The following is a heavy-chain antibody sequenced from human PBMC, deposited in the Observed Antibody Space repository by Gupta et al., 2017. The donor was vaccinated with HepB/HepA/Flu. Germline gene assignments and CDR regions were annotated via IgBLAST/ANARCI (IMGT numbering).Heavy chain of an antibody. J-gene: IGHJ6*02. V-gene: IGHV3-23*01. CDR3: AKDHSSSSGWSNPYYYYGMDV. D-gene: IGHD6-19*01. CDR1: GFTFSSYA. Sequence: EVQLLESGRGLVQPGGSLRLSCAASGFTFSSYAMSWVRQAPGKGLEWVSAISGSGGSTYYADSVKGRFTISRDKSKNTLYLQMNSLRAEDTDVYYCAKDHSSSSGWSNPYYYYGMDVWGQGTTVTVSS. CDR2: ISGSGGST.